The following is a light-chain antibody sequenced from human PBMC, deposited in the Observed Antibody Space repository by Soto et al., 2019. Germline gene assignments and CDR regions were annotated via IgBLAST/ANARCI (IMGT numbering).Light chain of an antibody. CDR1: SSNIGSTT. V-gene: IGLV1-44*01. Sequence: QSVLTQAPSASGTPGQRVTISCSGTSSNIGSTTVNWYQQVPGTAPKLLIHSNSQRPSGVPDRFSGSRSGTSASLAISGLQSDDEADYYCATWDDSLSGPVFGGGTQLTVL. CDR3: ATWDDSLSGPV. J-gene: IGLJ2*01. CDR2: SNS.